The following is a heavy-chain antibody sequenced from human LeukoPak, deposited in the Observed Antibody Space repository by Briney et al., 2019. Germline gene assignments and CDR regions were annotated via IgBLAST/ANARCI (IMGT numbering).Heavy chain of an antibody. Sequence: GGSLRLSCAASGFTFSSYAMTWVRQAPGKGLEWVSVISGSGGSTNYADSVKGRFTLSRDNSKNTLYLQMNSLRAEDTALYYCAKDVEWETVRGAFDIWGQGTMVTVSS. J-gene: IGHJ3*02. CDR1: GFTFSSYA. D-gene: IGHD1-26*01. V-gene: IGHV3-23*01. CDR2: ISGSGGST. CDR3: AKDVEWETVRGAFDI.